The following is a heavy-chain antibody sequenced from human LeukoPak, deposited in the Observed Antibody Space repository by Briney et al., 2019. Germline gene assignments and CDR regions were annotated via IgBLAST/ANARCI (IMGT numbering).Heavy chain of an antibody. CDR3: AKEQWLGRSYYGMDV. D-gene: IGHD6-19*01. Sequence: GGSLRLSCAASGFTFSTYAMSWVRQAPGKGLEWVSTISGNGGTTYYADSVKGRFTISRDNSKNTMYLLMNSLRAEDTAIYYCAKEQWLGRSYYGMDVWGQETTVTVSS. V-gene: IGHV3-23*01. CDR2: ISGNGGTT. CDR1: GFTFSTYA. J-gene: IGHJ6*02.